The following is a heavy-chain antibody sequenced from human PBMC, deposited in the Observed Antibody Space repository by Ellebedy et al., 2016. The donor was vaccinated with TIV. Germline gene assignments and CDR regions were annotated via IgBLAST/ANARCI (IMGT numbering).Heavy chain of an antibody. D-gene: IGHD1-1*01. V-gene: IGHV4-59*12. J-gene: IGHJ6*02. CDR2: IYYSGST. CDR3: VGYPYYYYGMDV. Sequence: SETLSLTCTVSGGSISSYYWSWIRQPPGKGLEWIGYIYYSGSTNYNPSLKSRVTISVDTSKNQFSLKLSSVTAADTAVYYCVGYPYYYYGMDVWGQGTTVTVSS. CDR1: GGSISSYY.